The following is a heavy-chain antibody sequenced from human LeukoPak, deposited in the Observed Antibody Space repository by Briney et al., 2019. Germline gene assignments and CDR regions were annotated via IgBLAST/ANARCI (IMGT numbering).Heavy chain of an antibody. V-gene: IGHV1-46*01. CDR2: INPSGGST. D-gene: IGHD2-2*02. CDR3: ARDSSDPDELLYWPAFDY. CDR1: GYTFTSHD. Sequence: ASVTVSCKASGYTFTSHDINWVRQATGQGLEWMGIINPSGGSTSYAQKFQGRVTMTRDTSTSTVYMELSSLRSEDTAVYYCARDSSDPDELLYWPAFDYWGQGTLVTVSS. J-gene: IGHJ4*02.